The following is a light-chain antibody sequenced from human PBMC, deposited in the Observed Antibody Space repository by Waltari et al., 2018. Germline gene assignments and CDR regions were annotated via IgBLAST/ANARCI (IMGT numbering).Light chain of an antibody. CDR1: ISNLGSNY. CDR3: ASWDESHYV. CDR2: RNN. J-gene: IGLJ1*01. V-gene: IGLV1-47*01. Sequence: QSVLTQPPSASGTPGQRVAISCSGSISNLGSNYPYWYQQLPGTAPKLHIYRNNQRPSGVPGRFSASKYGTSASLAIDGLRSEDEAVYYCASWDESHYVFGSGTKVTVL.